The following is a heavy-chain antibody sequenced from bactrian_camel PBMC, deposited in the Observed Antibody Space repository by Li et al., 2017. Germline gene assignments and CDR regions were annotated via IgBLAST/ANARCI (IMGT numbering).Heavy chain of an antibody. Sequence: HVQLVESGGGSVESGGSLRLSCAASGAIYCRYDMSWYRRAPGKEREFVSAISSDGSTSYADSVKGRFTISQDNAKNTVYLQMNSLKPEDTAMYYCAARGTYCYTKLSVSDLTYWGQGTQVTVS. D-gene: IGHD2*01. CDR1: GAIYCRYD. J-gene: IGHJ4*01. CDR2: ISSDGST. V-gene: IGHV3S53*01. CDR3: AARGTYCYTKLSVSDLTY.